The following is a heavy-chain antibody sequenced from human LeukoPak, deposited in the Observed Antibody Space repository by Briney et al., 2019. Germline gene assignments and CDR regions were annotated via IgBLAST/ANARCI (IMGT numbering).Heavy chain of an antibody. V-gene: IGHV3-7*05. D-gene: IGHD2-2*02. CDR1: GFTFSSYW. J-gene: IGHJ3*02. Sequence: PGGSLRLSCAPSGFTFSSYWMSWVRQAPEKGLEWVANIKEDGSEKNYVDSVKGRFTISRDNAKNSLYLQMNSLRAEDTAVYYCARIPSLDAFDIWGQGSMVTVSS. CDR3: ARIPSLDAFDI. CDR2: IKEDGSEK.